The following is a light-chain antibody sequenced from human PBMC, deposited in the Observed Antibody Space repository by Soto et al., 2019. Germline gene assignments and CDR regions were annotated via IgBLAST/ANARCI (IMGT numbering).Light chain of an antibody. CDR1: QSISVH. Sequence: DIQMTQSPSSLSASVGDTVTITCRASQSISVHLNWYQQKPGKVPKLLIYAAFNLHSGVPSRFSGSGSETDFALTISSLQPEDFATYYCQQSFITPYTFGQGTRLEIK. CDR2: AAF. CDR3: QQSFITPYT. J-gene: IGKJ2*01. V-gene: IGKV1-39*01.